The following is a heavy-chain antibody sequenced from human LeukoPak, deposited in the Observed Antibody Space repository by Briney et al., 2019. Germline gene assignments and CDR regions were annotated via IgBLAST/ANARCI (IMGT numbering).Heavy chain of an antibody. Sequence: ASVKVSCKASGGTFSSYDISWVRQAPGQGLEWMGGIIPIFGTANYAQKFQGRVTITTDESTSTAYMELSSLRSEDTAVYYCARGVRYFDWLLRPWGQGTLVTVSS. CDR2: IIPIFGTA. V-gene: IGHV1-69*05. CDR1: GGTFSSYD. CDR3: ARGVRYFDWLLRP. J-gene: IGHJ4*02. D-gene: IGHD3-9*01.